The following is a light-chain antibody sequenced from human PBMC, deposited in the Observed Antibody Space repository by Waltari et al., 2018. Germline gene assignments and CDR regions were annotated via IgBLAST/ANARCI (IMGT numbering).Light chain of an antibody. Sequence: QSALTQPPSASGSPGQSVTISCTGTSSDVGGYDYVSWYQQHPGKAPKLMIYEVSKRPSGVPDRFSGSKSGNTASLTVSGLQAEDEADYYCSSYTSINSRVFGGGTKVTVL. CDR2: EVS. CDR1: SSDVGGYDY. CDR3: SSYTSINSRV. V-gene: IGLV2-8*01. J-gene: IGLJ3*02.